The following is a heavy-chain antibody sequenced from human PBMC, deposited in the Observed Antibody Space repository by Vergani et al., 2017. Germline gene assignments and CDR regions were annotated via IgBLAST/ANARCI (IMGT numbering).Heavy chain of an antibody. J-gene: IGHJ4*02. CDR1: GFTFSSYA. Sequence: VQLVESGGGLVQPGGSLRLSCAASGFTFSSYAMSWVRQAPGKGLEWIGEINHSGSTNYNPSLKSRVTISVDTSKNQFSLKLSSVTAADTAVYYCATYSSGWYYFDYWGQGTLVTVSS. CDR3: ATYSSGWYYFDY. D-gene: IGHD6-19*01. CDR2: INHSGST. V-gene: IGHV4-34*08.